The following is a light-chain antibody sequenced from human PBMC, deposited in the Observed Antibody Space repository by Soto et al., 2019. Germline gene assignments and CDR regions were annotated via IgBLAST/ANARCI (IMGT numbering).Light chain of an antibody. CDR2: TND. Sequence: QSVLTQPPSASGTPGQRVTISCSGSSSNIESNTVYWYQQLPGMAPRLLIHTNDRRPSGVPDRFSGSKSGTSASLAISGLQSEGEAGDYCIAWDDSLNGNLFGTGTKATVL. V-gene: IGLV1-44*01. CDR1: SSNIESNT. CDR3: IAWDDSLNGNL. J-gene: IGLJ1*01.